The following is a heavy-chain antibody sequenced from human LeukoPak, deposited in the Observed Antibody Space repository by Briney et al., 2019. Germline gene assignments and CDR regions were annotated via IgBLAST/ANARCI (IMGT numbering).Heavy chain of an antibody. Sequence: GGSLRLSCAASGFTFSDYYMSWIRQAPGKGLEWVAVISYDGSNKYYADSVKGRFTISRDNSKNTLYLQMNSLRAEDTVVYYCAKEMYGSGSYEYWGQGTLVTVSS. CDR2: ISYDGSNK. CDR3: AKEMYGSGSYEY. J-gene: IGHJ4*02. D-gene: IGHD3-10*01. V-gene: IGHV3-30*18. CDR1: GFTFSDYY.